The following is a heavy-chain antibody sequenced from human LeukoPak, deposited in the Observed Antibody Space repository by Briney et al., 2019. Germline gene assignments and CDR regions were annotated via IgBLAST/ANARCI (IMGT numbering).Heavy chain of an antibody. D-gene: IGHD6-19*01. J-gene: IGHJ4*02. CDR2: ITTKRSNYAT. Sequence: PGGSLRLSCAASGFTFSDSDIHWVRQASGEGLEWVGRITTKRSNYATAYTASVKGRFTISRHDSENTAYLQMNSLKTEDTALYYCTTYRSGHYWGQGTLVTVSS. V-gene: IGHV3-73*01. CDR1: GFTFSDSD. CDR3: TTYRSGHY.